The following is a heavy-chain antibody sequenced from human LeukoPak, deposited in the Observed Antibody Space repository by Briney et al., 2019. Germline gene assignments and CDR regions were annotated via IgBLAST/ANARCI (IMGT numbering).Heavy chain of an antibody. CDR2: INTNTGNP. CDR3: AITGYDFWSGYVDY. V-gene: IGHV7-4-1*02. CDR1: GYTFTSYA. Sequence: GASVKVSCKASGYTFTSYAMNWVRQAPGQGLEWMGWINTNTGNPTYAQGFTGRFVFSLDTSVSTAYLQISSLKAEDTAVYYCAITGYDFWSGYVDYWGQGTLVTVSS. D-gene: IGHD3-3*01. J-gene: IGHJ4*02.